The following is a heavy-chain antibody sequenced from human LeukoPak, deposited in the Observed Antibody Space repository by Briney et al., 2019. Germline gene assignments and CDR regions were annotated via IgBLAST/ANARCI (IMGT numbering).Heavy chain of an antibody. Sequence: GESLKISCKGSGYNFATNWIGWVRQMPGTGLEWMGVIYPGDSDTRYSPSFQGHVTISADKSISTAYLQWSSLRASDTAMYYCARPSYGAGTYYRGPFDIWGQGTMVAVSS. CDR2: IYPGDSDT. CDR1: GYNFATNW. V-gene: IGHV5-51*01. J-gene: IGHJ3*02. D-gene: IGHD3-10*01. CDR3: ARPSYGAGTYYRGPFDI.